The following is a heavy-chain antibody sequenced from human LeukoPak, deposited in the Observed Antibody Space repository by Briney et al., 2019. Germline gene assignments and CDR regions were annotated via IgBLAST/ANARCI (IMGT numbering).Heavy chain of an antibody. CDR2: INPYSGGT. CDR3: ARRSEVHCSGGRCYTFDP. CDR1: GYTFTGYY. Sequence: ASVKVSCKASGYTFTGYYMHWVRQASGQGLEWMGWINPYSGGTNYAQKFQGRVTMTRDTSVSTAYMELSRLRSDDTAVYYCARRSEVHCSGGRCYTFDPWGQGTLVTVSS. D-gene: IGHD2-15*01. V-gene: IGHV1-2*02. J-gene: IGHJ5*02.